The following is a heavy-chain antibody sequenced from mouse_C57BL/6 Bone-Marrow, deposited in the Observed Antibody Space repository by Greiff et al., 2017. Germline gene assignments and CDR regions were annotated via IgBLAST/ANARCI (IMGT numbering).Heavy chain of an antibody. CDR3: ARASQAYYYAMDY. D-gene: IGHD3-2*02. J-gene: IGHJ4*01. Sequence: EVMLVESGGGLVKPGGSLKLSCAASGFPFSDYGMHWVRQAPEKGLEWVAYISSGSSTIYYADTVKGRFTISRDNAKNTLFLQMTSLRSEDTAMYYCARASQAYYYAMDYWGQGTSVTVSS. CDR1: GFPFSDYG. CDR2: ISSGSSTI. V-gene: IGHV5-17*01.